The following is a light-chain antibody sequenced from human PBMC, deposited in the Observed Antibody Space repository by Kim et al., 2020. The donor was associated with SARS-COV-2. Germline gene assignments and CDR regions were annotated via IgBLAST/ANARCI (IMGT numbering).Light chain of an antibody. CDR2: AAS. CDR3: QQSHSTPRT. V-gene: IGKV1-39*01. CDR1: QGISSY. J-gene: IGKJ1*01. Sequence: DIQMTQSPSSLSASVGDRVTITCRTSQGISSYLNWYQQKPGKAPKFLIYAASNLQSGVPSRFSGSGSGTDFTLTITSLQPEDFATYYCQQSHSTPRTFGQGTKVDIK.